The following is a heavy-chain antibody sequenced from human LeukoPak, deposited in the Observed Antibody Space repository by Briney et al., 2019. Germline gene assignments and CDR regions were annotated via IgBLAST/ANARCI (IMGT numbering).Heavy chain of an antibody. CDR1: GFTFRDYY. Sequence: GGSVRLSCAASGFTFRDYYMSWIRQAPGKGLEWVSHISSSGSTIYYADSVKGRFTISRDNAKNSLYLQMNSLRAEDTAVYYRARVPYGGNFLYFDYWGQGTLVTVSS. CDR2: ISSSGSTI. V-gene: IGHV3-11*01. CDR3: ARVPYGGNFLYFDY. J-gene: IGHJ4*02. D-gene: IGHD4-23*01.